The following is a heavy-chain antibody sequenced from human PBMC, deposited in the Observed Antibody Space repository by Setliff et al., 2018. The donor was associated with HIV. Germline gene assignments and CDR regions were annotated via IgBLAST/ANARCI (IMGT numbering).Heavy chain of an antibody. D-gene: IGHD2-21*01. J-gene: IGHJ4*02. CDR2: INHSGDN. CDR3: ARGVVMRGIIVGRPLDS. CDR1: GGSFSDHY. V-gene: IGHV4-34*01. Sequence: SETLSLTCAVYGGSFSDHYWSWMRQPPGKGLEWIGEINHSGDNNYNPSLKSQVTMSVDTSKNQFSLKLKSMTATDTAVCYCARGVVMRGIIVGRPLDSWGRGTLVTAPQ.